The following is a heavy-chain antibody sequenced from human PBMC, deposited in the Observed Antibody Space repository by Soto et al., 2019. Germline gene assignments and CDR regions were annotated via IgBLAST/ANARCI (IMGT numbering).Heavy chain of an antibody. J-gene: IGHJ3*02. D-gene: IGHD3-9*01. Sequence: SETLSLTCTVSGGSISSYYWTWIRQPPGKGLEWIGYIYYSGSTNYNPSLKSRVTISVDTSKNQFSLKLSSVTAADTAVYYCASPDWLPNDAFDIWGQGTMVTVSS. CDR1: GGSISSYY. CDR2: IYYSGST. CDR3: ASPDWLPNDAFDI. V-gene: IGHV4-59*01.